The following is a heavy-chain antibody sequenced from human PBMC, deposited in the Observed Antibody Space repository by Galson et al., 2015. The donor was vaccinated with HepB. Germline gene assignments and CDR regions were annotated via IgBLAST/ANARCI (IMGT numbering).Heavy chain of an antibody. J-gene: IGHJ5*02. CDR2: ISGSGGST. D-gene: IGHD3-10*01. CDR1: GFTFSSYA. Sequence: SLRLSCAASGFTFSSYAMSWVRQAPGKGLEWVSAISGSGGSTYYADSVKGRFTISRDNSKNTLYLQMNSLRAEDTAVYYCAKDVRDYYGSGTPTIGWFDPWGQGTLVTVSS. V-gene: IGHV3-23*01. CDR3: AKDVRDYYGSGTPTIGWFDP.